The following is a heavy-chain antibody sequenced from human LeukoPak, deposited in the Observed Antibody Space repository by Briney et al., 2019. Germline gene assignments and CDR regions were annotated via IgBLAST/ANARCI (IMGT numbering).Heavy chain of an antibody. CDR1: GFTFSSYA. Sequence: GGSLRLSCAASGFTFSSYAMHWVRQAPGKGLEWVAVISYDGSNKYYADSVKGRFTISRDNSKNTLYLQMNSLRAEDTAVYYCAKGDYYYDSSGFDYWGQGTLVTVSS. D-gene: IGHD3-22*01. V-gene: IGHV3-30-3*01. J-gene: IGHJ4*02. CDR3: AKGDYYYDSSGFDY. CDR2: ISYDGSNK.